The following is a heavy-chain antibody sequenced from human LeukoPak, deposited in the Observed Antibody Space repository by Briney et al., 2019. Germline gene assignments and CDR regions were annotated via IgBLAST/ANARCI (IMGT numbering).Heavy chain of an antibody. J-gene: IGHJ4*02. CDR1: GFTFSAYA. D-gene: IGHD6-13*01. CDR2: ISGSGGSK. Sequence: GGSLRLSCAASGFTFSAYALGWVRQAPGKGLKWVSAISGSGGSKYYADSVKGRFTISRDNSKNTLYLQMNSLRAEDTAVYYCVRKEAIAAGGTFFDYWGQGTLVAVSS. V-gene: IGHV3-23*01. CDR3: VRKEAIAAGGTFFDY.